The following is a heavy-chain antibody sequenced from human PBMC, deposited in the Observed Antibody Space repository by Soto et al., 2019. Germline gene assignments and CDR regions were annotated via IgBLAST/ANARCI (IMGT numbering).Heavy chain of an antibody. CDR1: GYTFPNHY. J-gene: IGHJ6*02. Sequence: SEKVSCKASGYTFPNHYFHWVRQATAQGLEGMGWMNTNSGNTGYAQKFQGRVTMTRNTSIHTAYMELSLLTAEDTAVYYCARDITTMTPRCTYGLDVWGQGTTVTVSS. V-gene: IGHV1-8*01. D-gene: IGHD3-22*01. CDR3: ARDITTMTPRCTYGLDV. CDR2: MNTNSGNT.